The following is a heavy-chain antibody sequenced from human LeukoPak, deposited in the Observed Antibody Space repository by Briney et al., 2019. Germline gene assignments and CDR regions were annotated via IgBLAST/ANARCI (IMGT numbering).Heavy chain of an antibody. J-gene: IGHJ2*01. V-gene: IGHV4-4*07. Sequence: SETLSLTCTVSGGSITSFYWTWIRQSAEKGLEWIGRISSSGNTKYNPSLNSRVTMSVDTSKNQFSLNLRSVTAADTAFYYCASQTLPGWYFNVWGRGTLVTVSS. CDR1: GGSITSFY. CDR2: ISSSGNT. CDR3: ASQTLPGWYFNV.